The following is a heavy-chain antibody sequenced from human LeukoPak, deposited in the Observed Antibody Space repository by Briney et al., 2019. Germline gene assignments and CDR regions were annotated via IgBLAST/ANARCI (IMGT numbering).Heavy chain of an antibody. D-gene: IGHD6-19*01. J-gene: IGHJ5*02. V-gene: IGHV1-18*01. CDR1: GYTFRNYG. CDR2: ISPYNGNT. CDR3: TRGGSSGPEGWFDP. Sequence: ASVKVSCKASGYTFRNYGITWVRQAPGQGLEWMGWISPYNGNTRYAQKVQGRVNMTTDTSTSTAYMELRSLRSDDTAVYYCTRGGSSGPEGWFDPWAQGTLVTVSS.